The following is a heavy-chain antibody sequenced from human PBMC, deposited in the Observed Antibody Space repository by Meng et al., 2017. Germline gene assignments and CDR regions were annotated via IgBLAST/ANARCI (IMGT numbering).Heavy chain of an antibody. Sequence: ASETVSCKASGYTFTSYYMHWVRQAAGQGREWTGIINPSGGSTSYAQKYQGRVAMTRDTSTSTVYMELSSLRSEDTAVYYCARVGLDAEYFQHWGQGTLVTVSS. V-gene: IGHV1-46*01. D-gene: IGHD3-16*01. J-gene: IGHJ1*01. CDR1: GYTFTSYY. CDR2: INPSGGST. CDR3: ARVGLDAEYFQH.